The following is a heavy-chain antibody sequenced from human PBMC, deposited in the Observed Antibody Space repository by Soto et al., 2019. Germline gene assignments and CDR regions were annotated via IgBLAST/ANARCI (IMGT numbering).Heavy chain of an antibody. CDR1: GYTFTSYG. Sequence: QVQLVQSGAEVKKPGASVKVSCKASGYTFTSYGISWVRQAPGQGLEWMGWISAYNGNTNYAQKLQGRVTMTTDTSTSTAYMELRSLRSDDTAVYYCAREDIVVVVAAEDYYYYGMDVWGQGTTVTVSS. CDR3: AREDIVVVVAAEDYYYYGMDV. CDR2: ISAYNGNT. V-gene: IGHV1-18*01. J-gene: IGHJ6*02. D-gene: IGHD2-15*01.